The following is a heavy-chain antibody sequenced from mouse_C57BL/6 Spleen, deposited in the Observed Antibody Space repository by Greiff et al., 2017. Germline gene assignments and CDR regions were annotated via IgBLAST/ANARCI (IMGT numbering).Heavy chain of an antibody. J-gene: IGHJ1*03. CDR2: ISSGSSTI. V-gene: IGHV5-17*01. Sequence: EVQVVESGGGLVKPGGSLKLSCAASGFTFSDYGMHWVRQAPEKGLEWVAYISSGSSTIYYADTVKGRFTISRDNAKNTLFLQMTSLRSEDTAMYYCARRLGNFDVWGTGTTVTVSS. CDR3: ARRLGNFDV. CDR1: GFTFSDYG.